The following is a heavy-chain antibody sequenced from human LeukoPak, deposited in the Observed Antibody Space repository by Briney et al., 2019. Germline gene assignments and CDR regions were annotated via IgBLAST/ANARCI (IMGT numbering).Heavy chain of an antibody. J-gene: IGHJ4*02. CDR1: GFTFSSYA. CDR2: ISGSGGST. Sequence: GGSLKLSCAASGFTFSSYAMSWVRQAPGKGLEWVSAISGSGGSTYYADSVKGRFTISRDNSKNTLYLQMNSLRAEDTAVYYCAKDSPGIAAQGDYFDYWGRGTLVTVSS. CDR3: AKDSPGIAAQGDYFDY. D-gene: IGHD6-6*01. V-gene: IGHV3-23*01.